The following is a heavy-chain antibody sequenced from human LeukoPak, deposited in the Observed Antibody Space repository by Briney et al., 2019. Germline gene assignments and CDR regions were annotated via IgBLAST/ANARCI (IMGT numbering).Heavy chain of an antibody. J-gene: IGHJ4*02. CDR2: IKPDGSEK. CDR3: ARDGIDY. V-gene: IGHV3-7*04. Sequence: GGSLGLSCAASGFTFNSYWMSWVRQAPGKGLEWVANIKPDGSEKYYVDFVKGRFTISRDNAKNSVYLQMNSLRVEDTAVYYCARDGIDYWGQGTLVTVSS. D-gene: IGHD1-26*01. CDR1: GFTFNSYW.